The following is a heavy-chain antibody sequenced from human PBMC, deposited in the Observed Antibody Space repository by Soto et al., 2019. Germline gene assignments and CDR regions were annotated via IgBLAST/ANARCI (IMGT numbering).Heavy chain of an antibody. Sequence: GGSLRLSCAASGFTFSSYAMSWVRQAPGKGLEWVSAISGSGGSTYYADSVKGRFTISRDNSKNTLYLQMNSLRAEDTAVYYCAKDIVYDSSGYHNPDAFDIWGQGTMVTVSS. J-gene: IGHJ3*02. CDR1: GFTFSSYA. CDR3: AKDIVYDSSGYHNPDAFDI. V-gene: IGHV3-23*01. D-gene: IGHD3-22*01. CDR2: ISGSGGST.